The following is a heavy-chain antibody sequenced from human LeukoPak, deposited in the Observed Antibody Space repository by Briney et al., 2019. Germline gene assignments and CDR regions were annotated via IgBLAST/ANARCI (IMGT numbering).Heavy chain of an antibody. CDR1: GFSFRDFW. J-gene: IGHJ4*02. Sequence: PGGSLRLSCAASGFSFRDFWMTWVRQAPGKGLEWVANINQSGSVKYYVDSVKGRFTISRDDAKSSLYVQMNSLRDEDTAVYYCARFGYSGWNLEYWGQETLVTVSS. D-gene: IGHD5-12*01. CDR2: INQSGSVK. V-gene: IGHV3-7*01. CDR3: ARFGYSGWNLEY.